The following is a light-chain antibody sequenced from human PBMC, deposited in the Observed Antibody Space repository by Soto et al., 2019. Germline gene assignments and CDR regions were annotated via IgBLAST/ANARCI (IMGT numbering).Light chain of an antibody. CDR3: SSYAGGIKWV. Sequence: QSALTQPPSASGSPGQSVTISCTGTSSDVGGYNFVSWYQQHPGKAPKFMIYEVSKRPSGVPDRFSGSESGNTASLTVSGLQAEDEADYYCSSYAGGIKWVFGGGTKVTVL. CDR1: SSDVGGYNF. CDR2: EVS. V-gene: IGLV2-8*01. J-gene: IGLJ3*02.